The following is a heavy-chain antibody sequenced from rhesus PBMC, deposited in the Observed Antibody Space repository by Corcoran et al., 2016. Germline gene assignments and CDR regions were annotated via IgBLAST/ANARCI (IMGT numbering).Heavy chain of an antibody. V-gene: IGHV2S1*01. CDR2: IYWNDEK. D-gene: IGHD1-20*01. CDR3: ARRNVWNNGIVDY. CDR1: VFSPSPRGLG. J-gene: IGHJ4*01. Sequence: QVTLKESGPALVKPTQTLPLTCTFSVFSPSPRGLGIHWFRQPPRKALEWLAGIYWNDEKAYTTSLNRRLTISKDTSKNQVVLTMANLDPVDTATYYCARRNVWNNGIVDYWGQGVLVTVSS.